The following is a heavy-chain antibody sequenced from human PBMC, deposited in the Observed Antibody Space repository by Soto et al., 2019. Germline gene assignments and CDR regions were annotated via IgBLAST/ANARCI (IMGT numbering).Heavy chain of an antibody. CDR2: IDPTDSYT. Sequence: GESLKISCQGSGYTFTSYWINWVRQMPGKGLEWMGRIDPTDSYTNYNPSFQGHVTISADKSLSTAYLQWDSLRASDTATYYCARGGPQVVHNWVDPWGQGTLVTAPQ. CDR3: ARGGPQVVHNWVDP. CDR1: GYTFTSYW. V-gene: IGHV5-10-1*01. D-gene: IGHD2-15*01. J-gene: IGHJ5*02.